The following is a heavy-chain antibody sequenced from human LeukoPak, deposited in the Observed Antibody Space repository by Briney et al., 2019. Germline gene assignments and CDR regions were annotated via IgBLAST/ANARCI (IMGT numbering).Heavy chain of an antibody. CDR1: GFTFSSYE. CDR3: ARDSYDSSAPDY. Sequence: GGSLRLSCAASGFTFSSYEMNWVRQAPGKGLEWVSYISSSGSTIYYADSVKGRFTISRDNAKNSLYLQMNSLRAEDTAVYYCARDSYDSSAPDYWGQGTLVTVSS. CDR2: ISSSGSTI. V-gene: IGHV3-48*03. D-gene: IGHD3-22*01. J-gene: IGHJ4*02.